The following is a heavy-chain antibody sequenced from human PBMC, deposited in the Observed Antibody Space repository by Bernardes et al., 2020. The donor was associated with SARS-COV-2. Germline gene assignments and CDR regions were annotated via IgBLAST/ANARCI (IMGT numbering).Heavy chain of an antibody. V-gene: IGHV3-23*01. D-gene: IGHD3-22*01. CDR2: ISGSGGST. J-gene: IGHJ6*02. Sequence: GGSLRLSCAASGFTFSSYAMSWVRQAPGKGLEWVSAISGSGGSTYYADSVKGRFTISRDNSKNTLYLQMNSLRAEDTAVYYCAKAIYDSSGPTPLGGEDGLDVWGQGTTVTVSS. CDR3: AKAIYDSSGPTPLGGEDGLDV. CDR1: GFTFSSYA.